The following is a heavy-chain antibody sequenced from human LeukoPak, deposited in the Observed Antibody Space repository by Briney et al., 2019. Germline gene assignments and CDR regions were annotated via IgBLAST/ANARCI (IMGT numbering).Heavy chain of an antibody. V-gene: IGHV1-8*03. CDR2: MNPNSGNT. CDR1: GYTFTSYD. J-gene: IGHJ3*02. CDR3: ARWGLPCAFDI. Sequence: ASAKVSCKASGYTFTSYDINWVRQATGQGLEWMGWMNPNSGNTGYAQKFQGRVTITRNTSISTAYMELSSLRSEDTAVYYCARWGLPCAFDIWGQGTMVTVSS. D-gene: IGHD3-16*01.